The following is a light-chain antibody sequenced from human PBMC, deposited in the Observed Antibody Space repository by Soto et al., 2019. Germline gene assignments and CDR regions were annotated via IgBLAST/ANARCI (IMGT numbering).Light chain of an antibody. Sequence: EIVLTQSPGTLSLSAGERATLSCRASQSVSSSYLAWYQQKPGEAPRLLIYGASSSATGIPDRFSGSGSGTEFTLTISSLEPEDFAVYYCQQYSNSLWTFGQGTKLEIK. CDR1: QSVSSSY. J-gene: IGKJ1*01. CDR2: GAS. CDR3: QQYSNSLWT. V-gene: IGKV3-20*01.